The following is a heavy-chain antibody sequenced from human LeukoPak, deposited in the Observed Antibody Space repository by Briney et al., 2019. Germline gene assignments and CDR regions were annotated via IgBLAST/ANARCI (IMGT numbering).Heavy chain of an antibody. CDR1: GFTFSDYY. Sequence: GGSLRLSCAASGFTFSDYYMSWIRQAPGKGLEWVSYISSSGSTIYYADSVKGRFTISRDNAKNSLYLQMNSLRAEDTAVYYCAKDRVGVLVAADFDYWGQGTLVTVSS. D-gene: IGHD2-15*01. CDR3: AKDRVGVLVAADFDY. CDR2: ISSSGSTI. V-gene: IGHV3-11*04. J-gene: IGHJ4*02.